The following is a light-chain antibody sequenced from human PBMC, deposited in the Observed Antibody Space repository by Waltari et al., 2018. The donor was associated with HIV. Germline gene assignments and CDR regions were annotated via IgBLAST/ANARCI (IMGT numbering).Light chain of an antibody. J-gene: IGLJ3*02. Sequence: HSVLTQPPSVSAAPGQKVTISCSGSSSNIGNNYVSWYQQFPGTAPKLLIYDNNKRPSGIPDRFSGTKSGTSATLGSTGLQTGDEAGYYCGAWDSGLSAWVFGGGTKLTVL. CDR2: DNN. CDR1: SSNIGNNY. CDR3: GAWDSGLSAWV. V-gene: IGLV1-51*01.